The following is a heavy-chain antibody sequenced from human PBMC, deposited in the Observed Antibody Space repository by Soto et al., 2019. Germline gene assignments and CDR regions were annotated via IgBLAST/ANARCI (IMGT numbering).Heavy chain of an antibody. J-gene: IGHJ6*02. D-gene: IGHD3-10*01. CDR2: INYSGST. CDR3: ARVPPGSGTYFNYYYVMDV. V-gene: IGHV4-30-4*01. CDR1: GDSISSGNYY. Sequence: QVQLQESGPGLVKPSQTLSLSCTLSGDSISSGNYYWGWIRHSPGKGLEWIAYINYSGSTYWNQSLRERITMSVDTWKNQFSLNLRSVTAADTAVYYCARVPPGSGTYFNYYYVMDVWGQGTTVTVSS.